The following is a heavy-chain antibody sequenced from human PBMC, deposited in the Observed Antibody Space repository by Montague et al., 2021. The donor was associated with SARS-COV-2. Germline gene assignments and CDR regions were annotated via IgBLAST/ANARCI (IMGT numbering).Heavy chain of an antibody. D-gene: IGHD3-9*01. CDR3: ARTHYDILAGYYIAFDY. V-gene: IGHV2-70*01. J-gene: IGHJ4*02. CDR2: IDWDDDK. Sequence: PELVKPTQTLTLTCTFSGFSLSTSGMCVSWIRQPPGKALEWLAHIDWDDDKYYSTSLKTSLTISKDTSKIQVVLTMTNMDPVDTATYYRARTHYDILAGYYIAFDYWGQGTRVTGAS. CDR1: GFSLSTSGMC.